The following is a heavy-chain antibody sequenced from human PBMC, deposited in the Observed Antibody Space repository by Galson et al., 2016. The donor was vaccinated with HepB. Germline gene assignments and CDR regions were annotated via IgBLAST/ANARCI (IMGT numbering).Heavy chain of an antibody. CDR3: VKVSDYLNGWIDQ. CDR2: ISGSGGTA. CDR1: GFMYKNYA. Sequence: SLRLSCAASGFMYKNYAMSWVRQAPGKGLEWISVISGSGGTAFYADSVQGRFSITRDNSQNTLGLQMESLRAEDTAVYYCVKVSDYLNGWIDQWGQGIRVTVPA. J-gene: IGHJ4*02. D-gene: IGHD6-19*01. V-gene: IGHV3-23*01.